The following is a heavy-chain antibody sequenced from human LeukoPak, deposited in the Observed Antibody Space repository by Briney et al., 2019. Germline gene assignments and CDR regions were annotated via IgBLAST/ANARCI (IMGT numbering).Heavy chain of an antibody. Sequence: SGPTLVNPTQTLTLTCTFSGFSLSTSGMCVSWIRQPPGKALDWLARIDWDDDKYYNTSLKTRLTISKDTSKNQVVLTMTNMEPVDTATYYCARIRGGGSSWDYYYYYMDVWGKGTTVTVSS. CDR1: GFSLSTSGMC. CDR2: IDWDDDK. J-gene: IGHJ6*03. D-gene: IGHD6-13*01. CDR3: ARIRGGGSSWDYYYYYMDV. V-gene: IGHV2-70*11.